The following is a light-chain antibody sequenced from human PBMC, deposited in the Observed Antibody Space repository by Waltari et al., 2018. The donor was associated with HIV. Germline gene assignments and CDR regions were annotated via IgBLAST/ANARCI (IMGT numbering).Light chain of an antibody. V-gene: IGLV1-47*01. CDR3: AAWDDTRGGLWV. CDR1: SPNIGSNY. J-gene: IGLJ3*02. CDR2: RNK. Sequence: QSVLTQPPSTSGTPGQRVTISCFGSSPNIGSNYVYWYQQLPGTAPKLLIYRNKQRPSGVPDRFSGSKSGTSASLAISGLRSEDEGDYSCAAWDDTRGGLWVFGGGTKVTVL.